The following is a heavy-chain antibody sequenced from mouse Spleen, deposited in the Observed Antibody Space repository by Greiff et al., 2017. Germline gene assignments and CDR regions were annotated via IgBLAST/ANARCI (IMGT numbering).Heavy chain of an antibody. Sequence: QVQLKQPGAELVKPGASVKVSCKASGYTFTSYWMHWVKQRPGQGLEWIGRIDPNSGGTKYNEKFKSKATLTVDKPSSTAYMQLSSLTSEDSAVYYCARDGYDAMDYWGQGTSVTVSS. CDR1: GYTFTSYW. J-gene: IGHJ4*01. CDR3: ARDGYDAMDY. CDR2: IDPNSGGT. V-gene: IGHV1-72*01. D-gene: IGHD2-3*01.